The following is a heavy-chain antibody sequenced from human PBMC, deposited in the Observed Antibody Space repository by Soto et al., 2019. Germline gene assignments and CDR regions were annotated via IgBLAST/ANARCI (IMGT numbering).Heavy chain of an antibody. CDR1: EFTFSNYW. CDR2: INSDGSST. D-gene: IGHD4-4*01. J-gene: IGHJ5*02. Sequence: GWSLRLSCAASEFTFSNYWMHWVRQAPGKGLVWVSRINSDGSSTSYADSVKGRFTISRDNAKNTLYLQMNSLRVEDTAVYYCARDRGTETKYWFEPWGQGTVVTVSS. V-gene: IGHV3-74*01. CDR3: ARDRGTETKYWFEP.